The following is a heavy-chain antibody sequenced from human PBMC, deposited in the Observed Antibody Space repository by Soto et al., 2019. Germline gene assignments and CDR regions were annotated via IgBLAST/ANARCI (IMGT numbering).Heavy chain of an antibody. CDR1: GFTFSSYA. CDR2: ISYDGSNK. Sequence: GRSLKISCAASGFTFSSYAMHWVRQAPGKGLEWVAVISYDGSNKYYADSVKGRFTISRDNSKNTLYLQMNSLRAEDTAVYYCAREDIVVVPAAMPDYWGQGTLVTVSS. J-gene: IGHJ4*02. V-gene: IGHV3-30-3*01. D-gene: IGHD2-2*01. CDR3: AREDIVVVPAAMPDY.